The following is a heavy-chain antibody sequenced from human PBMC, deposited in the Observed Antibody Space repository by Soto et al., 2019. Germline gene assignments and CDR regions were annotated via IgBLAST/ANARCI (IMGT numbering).Heavy chain of an antibody. D-gene: IGHD2-8*02. J-gene: IGHJ6*02. Sequence: ASVKVSCKASGYTFTSSYIHWVRQAPGQGFEWMGIINPSGGGTSYSQKLQGRVTLTRGTSTRTIYLELKSLRSEDTAVYYCARGPGASGLDGWGQGATVTV. V-gene: IGHV1-46*01. CDR1: GYTFTSSY. CDR3: ARGPGASGLDG. CDR2: INPSGGGT.